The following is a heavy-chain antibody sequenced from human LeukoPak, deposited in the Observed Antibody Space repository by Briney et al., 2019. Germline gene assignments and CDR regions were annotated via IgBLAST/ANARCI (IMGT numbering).Heavy chain of an antibody. Sequence: PSETLSLTCTVSGDSINSLDLWSWVRQPPGKGPEWIGEMYLSGTTHSNPSVKSRATISIDKSKNQFFLNLSSVTAADTAVYYCAGLVGRYSSGLYYYYFDYWGQGTLVTVSS. J-gene: IGHJ4*02. CDR2: MYLSGTT. D-gene: IGHD3-22*01. CDR3: AGLVGRYSSGLYYYYFDY. CDR1: GDSINSLDL. V-gene: IGHV4-4*02.